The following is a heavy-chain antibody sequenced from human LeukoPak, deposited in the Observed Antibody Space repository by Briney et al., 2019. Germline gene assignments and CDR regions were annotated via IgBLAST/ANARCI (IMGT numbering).Heavy chain of an antibody. CDR1: GGAISSYY. Sequence: SETLSLTCTVSGGAISSYYWYWIRQPPGKGLEWIGYIYYSGSTSYNPSLTSRVTMSVDTSKNQFSLKLSSVTAADTAVYYCARSRTRGGVIYYYYGMDVWGQGTTVTVSS. V-gene: IGHV4-59*08. CDR3: ARSRTRGGVIYYYYGMDV. D-gene: IGHD1-26*01. CDR2: IYYSGST. J-gene: IGHJ6*02.